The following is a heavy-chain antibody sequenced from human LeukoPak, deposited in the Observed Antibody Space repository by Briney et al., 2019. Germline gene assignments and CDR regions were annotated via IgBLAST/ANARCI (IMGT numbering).Heavy chain of an antibody. J-gene: IGHJ6*03. Sequence: QSGGSLRLSCAASGFTFSNYAMSWVRQAPGKGLEWVSTINYGGGSTYYADSVKGRFTVSRDTSKNTLYLQMNSLRAEDTAVYYCAKRRNSYGYLNYYMDVWGKGTTVTVS. CDR1: GFTFSNYA. CDR2: INYGGGST. CDR3: AKRRNSYGYLNYYMDV. D-gene: IGHD5-18*01. V-gene: IGHV3-23*01.